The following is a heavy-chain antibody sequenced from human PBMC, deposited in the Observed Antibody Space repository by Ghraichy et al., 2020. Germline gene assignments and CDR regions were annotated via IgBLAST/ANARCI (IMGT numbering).Heavy chain of an antibody. J-gene: IGHJ4*02. CDR2: INHGGST. CDR3: ARAERGIFDY. CDR1: GGSFSGYY. V-gene: IGHV4-34*01. D-gene: IGHD1-26*01. Sequence: SETLSLTCAVYGGSFSGYYWSWIRQPPGKGLEWIGEINHGGSTNYNPSLKSRVTISVDTSKNQFSLKLSSVTAADTAVYYCARAERGIFDYWGQGTLVTVSS.